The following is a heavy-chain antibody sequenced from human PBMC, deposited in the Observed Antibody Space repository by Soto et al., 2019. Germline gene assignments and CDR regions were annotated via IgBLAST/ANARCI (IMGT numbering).Heavy chain of an antibody. J-gene: IGHJ2*01. CDR1: GFTFSDHY. CDR2: TRNRANSYTT. V-gene: IGHV3-72*01. D-gene: IGHD1-26*01. CDR3: TRSSGSYRYFDL. Sequence: EVQLVESGGGLVQPGGCLRLSCAASGFTFSDHYMDWVRQAPGKGLEWVARTRNRANSYTTEYAASVKGRFTISRDNPKDSLYLKMNSLETEDTAVYYCTRSSGSYRYFDLWGRGTLVTVSS.